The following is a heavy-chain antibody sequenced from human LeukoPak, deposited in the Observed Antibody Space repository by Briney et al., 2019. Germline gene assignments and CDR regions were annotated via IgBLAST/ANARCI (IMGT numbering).Heavy chain of an antibody. V-gene: IGHV3-9*01. D-gene: IGHD3-10*01. CDR2: ISWNSGSI. CDR3: AKDHGSGSYYYYYYGMDV. CDR1: GFTFDDYA. Sequence: GRSLRLSCAASGFTFDDYAMHWVRQAPGKGLEWVSGISWNSGSIGYADSVKGRFTNSRDNAKNSLYLQMNSLRAEDTALYYCAKDHGSGSYYYYYYGMDVWGQGTTVTVSS. J-gene: IGHJ6*02.